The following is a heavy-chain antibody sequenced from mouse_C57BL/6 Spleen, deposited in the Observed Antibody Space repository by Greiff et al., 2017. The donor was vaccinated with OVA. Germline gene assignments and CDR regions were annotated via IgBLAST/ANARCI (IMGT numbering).Heavy chain of an antibody. CDR3: ARAWRNDGYYVAY. V-gene: IGHV3-6*01. CDR1: GYSITSGYY. Sequence: EVQLQESGPGLVKPSPSLSLSCSVTGYSITSGYYRNWIRQFPGNKLEWMGYISYDGSTNYNPSLKNRISITRDTSKNQFFLKLNSVTTEDTATYYGARAWRNDGYYVAYWGKGTLVTVSA. D-gene: IGHD2-3*01. J-gene: IGHJ3*01. CDR2: ISYDGST.